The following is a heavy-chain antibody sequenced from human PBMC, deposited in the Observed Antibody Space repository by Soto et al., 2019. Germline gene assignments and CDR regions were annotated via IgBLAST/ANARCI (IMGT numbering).Heavy chain of an antibody. Sequence: GGSLRLSCSASGFIFSAYWVHWVRQAPGKGLVWVAVIRYDGSNKYYADSVKGRFTISRDNSKNTLFLQMNSLRAEDTAVYYCARQQGSYYFDYWGQGALVTVSS. D-gene: IGHD1-26*01. V-gene: IGHV3-33*08. CDR2: IRYDGSNK. J-gene: IGHJ4*02. CDR1: GFIFSAYW. CDR3: ARQQGSYYFDY.